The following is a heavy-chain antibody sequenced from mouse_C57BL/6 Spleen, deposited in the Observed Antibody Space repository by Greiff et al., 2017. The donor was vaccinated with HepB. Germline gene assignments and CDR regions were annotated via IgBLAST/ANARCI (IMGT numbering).Heavy chain of an antibody. V-gene: IGHV1-69*01. D-gene: IGHD2-3*01. J-gene: IGHJ4*01. Sequence: QVQLQQPGAELVMPGASVKLSCKASGYTFTSYWMHWVKQRPGQGLEWIGEIDPSDSYTNYNQKFKGKSTLTVDKSSSTAYMQLSSLTSEDSAVYYCARGGPIYDGYPGAMDYWGQGASVTVSS. CDR3: ARGGPIYDGYPGAMDY. CDR1: GYTFTSYW. CDR2: IDPSDSYT.